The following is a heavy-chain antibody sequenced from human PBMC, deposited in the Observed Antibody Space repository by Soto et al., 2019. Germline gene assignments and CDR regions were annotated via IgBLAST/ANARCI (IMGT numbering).Heavy chain of an antibody. CDR3: ARGWYYDFWSGHTDYYYYGMDV. D-gene: IGHD3-3*01. CDR2: IIPIFGTA. V-gene: IGHV1-69*13. CDR1: GGTFSSYA. Sequence: VKVSCKASGGTFSSYAISWVRQAPGQGLEWMGGIIPIFGTANYAQKFQGRVTITADKSTSTAYMELSSLRSEDTAMYYCARGWYYDFWSGHTDYYYYGMDVWGQGTTVTVSS. J-gene: IGHJ6*02.